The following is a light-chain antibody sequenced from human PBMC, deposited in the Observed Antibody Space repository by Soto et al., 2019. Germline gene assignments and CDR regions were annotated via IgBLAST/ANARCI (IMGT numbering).Light chain of an antibody. CDR1: QSINTW. J-gene: IGKJ2*01. V-gene: IGKV1-5*01. CDR2: DAS. Sequence: DIKMTQSPSTLSASVGDRVTITCRASQSINTWLAWYQQKPGKAPKLLIHDASSLESGAPSRFSGRGSGTEFTLTISSLQPDDFATYDCHQYNIHFGQGTKLEIK. CDR3: HQYNIH.